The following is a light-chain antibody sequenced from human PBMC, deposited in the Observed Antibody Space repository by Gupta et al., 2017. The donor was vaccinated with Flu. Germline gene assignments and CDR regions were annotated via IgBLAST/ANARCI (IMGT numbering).Light chain of an antibody. CDR3: AVWDDSLSGHYV. CDR1: SYNIGSYN. J-gene: IGLJ1*01. CDR2: DFN. Sequence: QSALTQPPSVSGTPGQWVTVSCSGSSYNIGSYNVDWYQQPPGTAPKLIIYDFNERPSGVPDRFSGSKSGTSASLAISGLQSEDEADYYCAVWDDSLSGHYVFGSGTKVTVL. V-gene: IGLV1-44*01.